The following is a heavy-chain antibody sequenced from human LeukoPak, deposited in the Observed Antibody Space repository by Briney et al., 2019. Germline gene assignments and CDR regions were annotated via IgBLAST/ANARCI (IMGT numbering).Heavy chain of an antibody. CDR1: GFTLSSYS. CDR3: ARDPYSGSYGADYYYYMDV. D-gene: IGHD1-26*01. CDR2: ITSSSSYI. Sequence: GGSLRLSCAASGFTLSSYSMNWVRQAPGKGLEWVSSITSSSSYIYYADSVKGRFTISRDNAKNSLYLQMNSLRAEDTAVYYCARDPYSGSYGADYYYYMDVWGKGTTVTISS. J-gene: IGHJ6*03. V-gene: IGHV3-21*01.